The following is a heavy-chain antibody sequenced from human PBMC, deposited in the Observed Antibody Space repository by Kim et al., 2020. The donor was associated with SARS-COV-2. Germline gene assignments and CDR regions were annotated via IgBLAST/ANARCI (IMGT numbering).Heavy chain of an antibody. J-gene: IGHJ5*02. CDR3: ARDLSYGLIAAAGRWNWFDP. D-gene: IGHD6-13*01. V-gene: IGHV4-34*01. CDR2: INHSGST. CDR1: GGFFSGYY. Sequence: SETLSLTCAVYGGFFSGYYWSWIRQPPGKGLEWIGEINHSGSTNYNPSLKSRVTISVDTSKNQFSLKLSSVTAADTAVYYCARDLSYGLIAAAGRWNWFDPWGQGTLVTVSS.